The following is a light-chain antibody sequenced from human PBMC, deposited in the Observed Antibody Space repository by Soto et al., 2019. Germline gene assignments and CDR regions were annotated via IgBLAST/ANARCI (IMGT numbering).Light chain of an antibody. CDR3: QQYNSYWT. J-gene: IGKJ1*01. CDR2: GAS. CDR1: QTISTY. Sequence: DIQMTQSPSTLSASVGDRVTITCRASQTISTYLAWYQQKPGKAPNLLIYGASSLKSGVPSRFSGSGSGTEFTLTISSLQPDDFASYYCQQYNSYWTFGQGTKVDIK. V-gene: IGKV1-5*03.